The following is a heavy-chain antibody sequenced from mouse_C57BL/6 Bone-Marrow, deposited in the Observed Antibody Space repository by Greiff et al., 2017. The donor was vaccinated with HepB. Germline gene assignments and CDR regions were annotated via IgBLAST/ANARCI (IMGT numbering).Heavy chain of an antibody. V-gene: IGHV6-6*01. CDR3: TRTGNRYWYFDV. J-gene: IGHJ1*03. CDR2: IRNKANNHAT. D-gene: IGHD4-1*01. CDR1: GFTFSDAW. Sequence: EVQGVESGGGLVQPGGSMKLSCAASGFTFSDAWMDWVRQSPEKGLEWVAEIRNKANNHATYYAESVKGRFTISRDDSKSSVYLQMNSLRAEDTGMYYCTRTGNRYWYFDVWGTGTTVTVSS.